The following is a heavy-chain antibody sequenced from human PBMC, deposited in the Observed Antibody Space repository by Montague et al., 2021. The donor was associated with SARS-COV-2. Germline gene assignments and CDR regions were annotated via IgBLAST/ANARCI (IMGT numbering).Heavy chain of an antibody. CDR1: GASVSSGNYY. Sequence: SETLSLTCTVSGASVSSGNYYWNWIRQPPGKGLEWIGHIYYSGSTNYSLSLKSRVTISVDTSKNQLSLKVISVTAADTAVYYCARIGYESAGYYYIYPDWGQGTLVTVSS. J-gene: IGHJ1*01. D-gene: IGHD3-22*01. CDR3: ARIGYESAGYYYIYPD. V-gene: IGHV4-61*01. CDR2: IYYSGST.